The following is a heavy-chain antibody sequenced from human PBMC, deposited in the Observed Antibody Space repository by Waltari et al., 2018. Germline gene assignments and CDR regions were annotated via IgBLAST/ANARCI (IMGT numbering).Heavy chain of an antibody. CDR2: IYHSGST. V-gene: IGHV4-38-2*01. J-gene: IGHJ2*01. CDR1: GYSISSGYY. Sequence: QVQLQESGPGLVKPSETLSLTCAVSGYSISSGYYWGWIRQPPGKGLEWIGSIYHSGSTYYNPSLKRRVTISVDTSKNQFSLKLSSGTAADTAVYYCARRVATGHWYFDLWGRGTLVTVSS. D-gene: IGHD5-12*01. CDR3: ARRVATGHWYFDL.